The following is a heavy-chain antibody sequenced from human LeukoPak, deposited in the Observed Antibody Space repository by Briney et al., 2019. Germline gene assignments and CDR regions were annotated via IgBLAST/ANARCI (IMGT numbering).Heavy chain of an antibody. CDR3: GKGNLQLGQDACDI. Sequence: GGSLRLSCAASGFSLSGNAVSWVRQAPQKRPEWVAGIGPDDATFYPASVRARFTISRDTSQNTMYLQMNSLRAKDTAPYYCGKGNLQLGQDACDIWGQGTMVTVSS. CDR1: GFSLSGNA. V-gene: IGHV3-23*01. CDR2: IGPDDAT. J-gene: IGHJ3*02. D-gene: IGHD5-18*01.